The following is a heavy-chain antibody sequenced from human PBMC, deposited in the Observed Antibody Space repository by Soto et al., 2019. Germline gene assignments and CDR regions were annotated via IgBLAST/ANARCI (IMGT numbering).Heavy chain of an antibody. J-gene: IGHJ6*02. CDR3: ARDRVDGGTPPYYYYYYGMDV. D-gene: IGHD2-15*01. CDR1: GGSISSGGYY. CDR2: IYYSGST. Sequence: PSETLSLTCTVSGGSISSGGYYWSWIRQHPGKGLEWIGYIYYSGSTYYNPSLKSRVTISVDTSKNQFSLKLSSVTAADTAVYYCARDRVDGGTPPYYYYYYGMDVWGQGTTVTVSS. V-gene: IGHV4-31*03.